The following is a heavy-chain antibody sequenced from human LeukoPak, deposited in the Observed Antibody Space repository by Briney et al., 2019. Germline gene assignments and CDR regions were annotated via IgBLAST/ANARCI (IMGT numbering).Heavy chain of an antibody. J-gene: IGHJ5*02. V-gene: IGHV4-34*01. CDR2: INHSGST. CDR1: GGSFSGYY. CDR3: ARAPHYYYDSSGYSNWFDP. D-gene: IGHD3-22*01. Sequence: PSETLSLTCAVYGGSFSGYYWSWIRQPPGKGLEWIGEINHSGSTNYNPSLKSRVTISVDTSKNQFSLKLSSVTAADTAVYYCARAPHYYYDSSGYSNWFDPWGQGTLVTVSS.